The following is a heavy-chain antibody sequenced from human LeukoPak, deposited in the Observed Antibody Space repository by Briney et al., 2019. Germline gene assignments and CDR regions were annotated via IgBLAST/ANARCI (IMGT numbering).Heavy chain of an antibody. V-gene: IGHV4-61*02. D-gene: IGHD6-6*01. CDR1: RGSISSGSYN. CDR3: ARWPLAARLDAFDI. Sequence: PSETPSLTCTVSRGSISSGSYNWSWIRQSAGRGLEWIGRIYTTVSTNYNPSLKSRVTISADTSKNQFSLKLSSVTAADTAVYYCARWPLAARLDAFDIWGQGTMVTVSS. CDR2: IYTTVST. J-gene: IGHJ3*02.